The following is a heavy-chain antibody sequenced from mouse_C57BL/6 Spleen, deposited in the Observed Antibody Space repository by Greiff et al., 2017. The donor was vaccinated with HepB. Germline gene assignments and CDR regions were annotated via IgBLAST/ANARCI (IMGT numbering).Heavy chain of an antibody. D-gene: IGHD2-5*01. CDR3: ARGDYSNPWDY. CDR1: GYTFTSYD. Sequence: QVQLQQSGAELVRPGASVKLSCKASGYTFTSYDINWVKQRPGQGLEWIGWIYPRDGSTKYNEKFKGKATLTVDTSSSTAYMELHSLTSEDSAVYFCARGDYSNPWDYWGQGTTLTVSS. J-gene: IGHJ2*01. CDR2: IYPRDGST. V-gene: IGHV1-85*01.